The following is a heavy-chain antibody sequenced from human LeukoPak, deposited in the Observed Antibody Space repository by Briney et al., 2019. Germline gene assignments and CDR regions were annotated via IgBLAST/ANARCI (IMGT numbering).Heavy chain of an antibody. D-gene: IGHD2-15*01. CDR1: GYTFTGYY. J-gene: IGHJ4*02. V-gene: IGHV1-2*02. CDR2: INPNSGGT. CDR3: AREVIGYCSGGSCYLDY. Sequence: ASVKVSCKASGYTFTGYYMHWVRQAPGQGLEWMGWINPNSGGTNYARKFQGRVTMTRDTSISTAYMELSRLRSDDTAVYYCAREVIGYCSGGSCYLDYWGQGTLVTVSS.